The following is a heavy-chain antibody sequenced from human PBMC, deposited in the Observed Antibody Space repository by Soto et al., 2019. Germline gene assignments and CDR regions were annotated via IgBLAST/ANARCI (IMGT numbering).Heavy chain of an antibody. CDR3: ARDWGLWFGGPDAFDI. Sequence: GGSLRLSCAASGFTFSSYSMNWVRQAPGKGLEWVSYISSSSSTIYYADSVKGRFTISRDNAKNSLYLQMNSLRDEDTAVYYCARDWGLWFGGPDAFDIWGQGTMVTVSS. CDR2: ISSSSSTI. J-gene: IGHJ3*02. CDR1: GFTFSSYS. V-gene: IGHV3-48*02. D-gene: IGHD3-10*01.